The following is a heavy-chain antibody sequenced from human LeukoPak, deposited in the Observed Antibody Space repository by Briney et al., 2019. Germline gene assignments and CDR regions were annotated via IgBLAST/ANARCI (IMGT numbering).Heavy chain of an antibody. CDR2: IYPSGST. CDR1: GYSISSSNW. D-gene: IGHD3-10*01. V-gene: IGHV4-4*02. J-gene: IGHJ4*02. Sequence: SETLSLTCAVSGYSISSSNWWSWVRQPPGKGLQWIGEIYPSGSTNYNPSLKSRATISIDKSKNQFSLRLSSVTAADTAVYYCAKYYHSGSLDYWGQGTLVTVSS. CDR3: AKYYHSGSLDY.